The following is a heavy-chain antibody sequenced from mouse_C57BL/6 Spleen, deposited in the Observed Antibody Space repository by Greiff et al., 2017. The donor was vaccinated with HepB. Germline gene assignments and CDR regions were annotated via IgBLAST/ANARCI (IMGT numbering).Heavy chain of an antibody. D-gene: IGHD2-3*01. CDR2: IYPGDGDT. J-gene: IGHJ2*01. V-gene: IGHV1-80*01. Sequence: QVQLQQSGAELVKPGASVKISCKASGYAFSSYWMNWVKQRPGKGLEWIGQIYPGDGDTNYNGKFKGKATLTADKSSSTAYMQLSSLTSEDSAVYFCARWPDGYYVDYWGQGTTLTVSS. CDR3: ARWPDGYYVDY. CDR1: GYAFSSYW.